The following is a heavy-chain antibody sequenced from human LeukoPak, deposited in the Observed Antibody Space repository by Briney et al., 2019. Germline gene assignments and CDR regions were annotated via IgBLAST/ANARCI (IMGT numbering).Heavy chain of an antibody. D-gene: IGHD5-24*01. CDR3: ARRRDGYNPELDY. CDR2: ISNDGMRK. J-gene: IGHJ4*02. Sequence: PGRSLRLSCAASGFTFSRSAMHWVRRPPGKGLEWMAVISNDGMRKFHADSVKGRFTISRDNSKNTLYLQMDSLTTEDTALYYCARRRDGYNPELDYWGQGTLVTVSS. V-gene: IGHV3-30*04. CDR1: GFTFSRSA.